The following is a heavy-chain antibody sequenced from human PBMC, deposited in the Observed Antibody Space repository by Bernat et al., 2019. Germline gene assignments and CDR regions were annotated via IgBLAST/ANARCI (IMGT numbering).Heavy chain of an antibody. CDR2: ISYDGSNK. J-gene: IGHJ4*02. Sequence: QVQLVESGGGVVQPGRSLRLSCAASGFTFSSYAMHWVRQAPGKGLEWVAVISYDGSNKYYADSVKGRFTISRDNSKNTLYLQMNSLRAEDTAVYYCVRVPRLADYWGQGTLVTVSA. CDR3: VRVPRLADY. CDR1: GFTFSSYA. D-gene: IGHD3-3*02. V-gene: IGHV3-30*01.